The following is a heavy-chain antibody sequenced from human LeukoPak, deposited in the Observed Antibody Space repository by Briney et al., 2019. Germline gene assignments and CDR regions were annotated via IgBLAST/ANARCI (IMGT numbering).Heavy chain of an antibody. Sequence: GGSLRLSCAASGFTFSDYYMSWIRQAPGKGLEWVSYISSSSSYTNYAASVKGRFTIPRDNAKNSLYLQMNSLRAEDTAVYYCARAPYYYDSSGYYLGAFDIWGQGTMVTVSS. CDR3: ARAPYYYDSSGYYLGAFDI. CDR2: ISSSSSYT. J-gene: IGHJ3*02. CDR1: GFTFSDYY. V-gene: IGHV3-11*05. D-gene: IGHD3-22*01.